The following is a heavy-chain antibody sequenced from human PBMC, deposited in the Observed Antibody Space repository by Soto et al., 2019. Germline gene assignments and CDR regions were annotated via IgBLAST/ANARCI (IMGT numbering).Heavy chain of an antibody. CDR2: IYYSGGT. CDR1: GGSISSYY. D-gene: IGHD3-10*01. J-gene: IGHJ6*02. V-gene: IGHV4-59*01. Sequence: SETLSLTCTVSGGSISSYYWSWIRQPPGKGLEWIGYIYYSGGTNYNPSLKSRVTISVDTSKNQFSLKLSSVTAADTAVYYCARGGASRGVYYYGMDVWGQGTTVTVSS. CDR3: ARGGASRGVYYYGMDV.